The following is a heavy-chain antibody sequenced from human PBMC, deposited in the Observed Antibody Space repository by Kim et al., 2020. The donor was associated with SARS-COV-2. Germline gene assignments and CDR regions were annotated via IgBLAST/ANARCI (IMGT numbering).Heavy chain of an antibody. CDR2: ISSSSSYT. Sequence: GGSLRLSCAASGFTFSDYYMSWICQAPGKGLEWVSYISSSSSYTNYADSVKGRFTLSRDNAKNSLYLQMNSLRAEDTAVYYCARVPVGSSSWYYFDYWGQGALVTVSS. V-gene: IGHV3-11*05. CDR3: ARVPVGSSSWYYFDY. J-gene: IGHJ4*02. D-gene: IGHD6-13*01. CDR1: GFTFSDYY.